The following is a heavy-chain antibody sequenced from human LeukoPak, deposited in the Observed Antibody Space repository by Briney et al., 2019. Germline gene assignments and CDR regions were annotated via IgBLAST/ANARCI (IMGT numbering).Heavy chain of an antibody. V-gene: IGHV3-23*01. CDR2: ISGSGGST. D-gene: IGHD6-19*01. CDR1: GFTFSSYA. J-gene: IGHJ6*03. CDR3: AKVGGDSSGWYWSDYYYYMDV. Sequence: GGSLRLSCAASGFTFSSYAMSWVRQAPGKGLEWVSDISGSGGSTYYADSVKGRFTISRDNSKNTLYLQMNSLRAEDTAVYYCAKVGGDSSGWYWSDYYYYMDVWGKGTTVTVSS.